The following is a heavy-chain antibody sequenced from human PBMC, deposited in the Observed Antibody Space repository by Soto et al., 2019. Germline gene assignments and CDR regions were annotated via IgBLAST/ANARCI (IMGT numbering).Heavy chain of an antibody. D-gene: IGHD1-26*01. J-gene: IGHJ4*02. Sequence: PSESLSLTCAASGGSLSGYYWSWIRQPPGKALEWIGGFNHSGDTNYNPSLKSRVTISVDTSKNQLFLNLSSVTAADTAMYYCARHHVRGRTIAGAAEFWGQGTLVTVSS. CDR2: FNHSGDT. CDR1: GGSLSGYY. V-gene: IGHV4-34*01. CDR3: ARHHVRGRTIAGAAEF.